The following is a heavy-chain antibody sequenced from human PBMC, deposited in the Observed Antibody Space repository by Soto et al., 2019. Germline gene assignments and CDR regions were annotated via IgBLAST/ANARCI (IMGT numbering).Heavy chain of an antibody. Sequence: GGSLRLSCVSSVITFGSRAMSCVRQAPGEGLEWVSTITDTGGDAKYADSVRGRFTISRDNSKKTLYLQMSSLRADDSAVYFCARGSKDSHPGSRIFEFWGRATLVIVSS. V-gene: IGHV3-23*01. D-gene: IGHD3-10*01. CDR2: ITDTGGDA. J-gene: IGHJ4*02. CDR1: VITFGSRA. CDR3: ARGSKDSHPGSRIFEF.